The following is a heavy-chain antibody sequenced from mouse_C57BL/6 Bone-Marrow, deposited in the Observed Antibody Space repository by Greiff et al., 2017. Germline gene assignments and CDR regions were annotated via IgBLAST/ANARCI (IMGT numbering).Heavy chain of an antibody. Sequence: VQLVESGAELARPGASVKLSCKASGYTFTSYGISWVKQRTGQGLEWIGEIYPRSGNTYYNEKFKGKATLTADKSSSTAYMELRSLTSEDSAVYFCARRGIYYGSSYYWYFDVWGTGTTVTVSS. D-gene: IGHD1-1*01. J-gene: IGHJ1*03. CDR1: GYTFTSYG. CDR3: ARRGIYYGSSYYWYFDV. V-gene: IGHV1-81*01. CDR2: IYPRSGNT.